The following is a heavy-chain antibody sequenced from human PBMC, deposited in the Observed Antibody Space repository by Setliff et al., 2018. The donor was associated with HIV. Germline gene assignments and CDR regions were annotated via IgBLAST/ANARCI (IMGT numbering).Heavy chain of an antibody. Sequence: SETLSLTCTVSGASVNSDDYYWSWIRQTPGKGLEWIGYIYYSGDTYYNASLKSRVTISVDTSKNQFSLKLSPVTAADTAVYYCARDQRLSYWGQGTLVTVSS. CDR2: IYYSGDT. V-gene: IGHV4-30-4*01. CDR3: ARDQRLSY. CDR1: GASVNSDDYY. J-gene: IGHJ4*02.